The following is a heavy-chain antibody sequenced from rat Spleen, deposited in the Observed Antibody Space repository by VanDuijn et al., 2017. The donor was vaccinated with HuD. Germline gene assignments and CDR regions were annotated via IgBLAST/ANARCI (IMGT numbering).Heavy chain of an antibody. Sequence: EVQLVESGGDLVQPGRSLKLSCAASGLTFSKYGMAWVRQAPTKDLEWVATIIYDGSRTYYRDSVKGRFTISRDNAKTTLYLQMDSLRSEDTATYYCARQWDYWGQGVMVTVSS. J-gene: IGHJ2*01. CDR2: IIYDGSRT. CDR3: ARQWDY. V-gene: IGHV5-29*01. CDR1: GLTFSKYG.